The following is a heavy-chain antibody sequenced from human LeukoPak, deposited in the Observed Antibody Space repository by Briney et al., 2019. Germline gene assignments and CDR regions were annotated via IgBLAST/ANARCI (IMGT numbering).Heavy chain of an antibody. J-gene: IGHJ4*02. CDR1: GFTFSSDW. V-gene: IGHV3-73*01. CDR2: IRSKADDYAT. Sequence: GGSLRLSCAASGFTFSSDWMIWVRQAPGKGLEWVGHIRSKADDYATVYAASVKGRFTITRDDSENTAYLQMNSLKTEDTAVYYFARFPSGSYSAYWGQGTLVTVSS. CDR3: ARFPSGSYSAY. D-gene: IGHD1-26*01.